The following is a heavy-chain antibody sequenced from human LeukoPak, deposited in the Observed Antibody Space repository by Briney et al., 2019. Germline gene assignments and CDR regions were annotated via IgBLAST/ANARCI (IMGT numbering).Heavy chain of an antibody. Sequence: QPGGSLRLSCAASGFTFSSYGMHWVRQAPGKGLEWVAFIRYDGSNKYYADSVKGRFTISRDNAKNSLYLQLNSLRAEDTAVYYCARVLHKRNYDSSDYYGFWGQGTLVTVSS. CDR3: ARVLHKRNYDSSDYYGF. CDR1: GFTFSSYG. CDR2: IRYDGSNK. J-gene: IGHJ4*02. D-gene: IGHD3-22*01. V-gene: IGHV3-30*02.